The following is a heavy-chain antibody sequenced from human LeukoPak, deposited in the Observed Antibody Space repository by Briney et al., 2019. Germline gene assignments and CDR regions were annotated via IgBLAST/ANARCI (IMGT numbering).Heavy chain of an antibody. V-gene: IGHV5-51*01. Sequence: GASLKISCKGSGSTFTSYWMGWVRPMPGKGLEWMGSIYPGDSDTRYSPSFQGQVTISADKSISTAYLQWSSLKASDTAMYYCARTSTVRGVTLWGQGTLVTVSS. CDR1: GSTFTSYW. CDR3: ARTSTVRGVTL. CDR2: IYPGDSDT. J-gene: IGHJ4*02. D-gene: IGHD3-10*01.